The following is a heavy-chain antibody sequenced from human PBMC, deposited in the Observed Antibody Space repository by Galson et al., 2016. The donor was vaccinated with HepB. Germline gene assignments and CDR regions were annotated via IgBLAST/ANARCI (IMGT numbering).Heavy chain of an antibody. CDR1: GFIFGDYY. J-gene: IGHJ4*02. V-gene: IGHV3-11*01. CDR3: ATLFCPRNVCRGRYFDF. D-gene: IGHD3-16*01. CDR2: ISSSGGTV. Sequence: SLRLSCAASGFIFGDYYMNWIRQAPGKGLEWISFISSSGGTVKYTDSVKGRFSVSRDNAKNSLYLQMNSLRTDDTAVYYCATLFCPRNVCRGRYFDFWGQGTLVTVSS.